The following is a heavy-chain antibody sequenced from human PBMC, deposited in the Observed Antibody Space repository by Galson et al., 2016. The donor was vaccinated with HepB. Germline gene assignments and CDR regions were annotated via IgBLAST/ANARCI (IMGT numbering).Heavy chain of an antibody. CDR3: AHTNLLPGDYNNCFDR. CDR2: IYWDDDK. D-gene: IGHD4-17*01. Sequence: PALVKPTQTLTLTCSFSGFSVNTSGVGVAWIRQPPGKALEWLALIYWDDDKQYSPSLKSRLTVSKGTSKDQVVLTMTNMDPVDTATYFCAHTNLLPGDYNNCFDRWGQGTLVTVSS. CDR1: GFSVNTSGVG. J-gene: IGHJ5*02. V-gene: IGHV2-5*02.